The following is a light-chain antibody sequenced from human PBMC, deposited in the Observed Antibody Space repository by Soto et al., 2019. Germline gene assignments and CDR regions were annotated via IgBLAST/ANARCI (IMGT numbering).Light chain of an antibody. J-gene: IGLJ1*01. V-gene: IGLV1-40*01. CDR3: QSYDTIQIWV. CDR1: SSNIGAGYD. Sequence: QSVLTQPPSVSGAPGQRVTISCTGSSSNIGAGYDVHWYQQFPGTAPKLLIYANNNRPSGVPDRFSASKSGTSASLAITGLQADDEADYYCQSYDTIQIWVFGTGTKLTVL. CDR2: ANN.